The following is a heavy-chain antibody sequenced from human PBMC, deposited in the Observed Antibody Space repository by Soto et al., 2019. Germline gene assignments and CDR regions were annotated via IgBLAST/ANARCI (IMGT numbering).Heavy chain of an antibody. D-gene: IGHD1-7*01. CDR1: GDSISGSQW. V-gene: IGHV4-4*02. CDR2: IYRTGST. CDR3: ASRDPGTSVDY. Sequence: SETLSLTCAVSGDSISGSQWWSWVRLPPGKGLEWIGEIYRTGSTNYNPSLKSRVTISLDKSENQFSLKVTSLTAADTAVYYCASRDPGTSVDYWGQGTLVTVSS. J-gene: IGHJ4*02.